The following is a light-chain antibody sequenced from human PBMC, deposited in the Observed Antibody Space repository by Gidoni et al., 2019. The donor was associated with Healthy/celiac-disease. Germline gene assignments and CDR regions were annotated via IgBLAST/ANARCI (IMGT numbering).Light chain of an antibody. CDR3: QQYSSLTWT. CDR2: GPS. CDR1: QKLNSNS. V-gene: IGKV3-20*01. J-gene: IGKJ1*01. Sequence: EIVLTPSPGTLSLSPGESAILSCRASQKLNSNSLAWYQQKPGQAPRLLIYGPSSRATGISDRFSGSGSGTDFTLTISRLEPGDSAVYYCQQYSSLTWTFGQGTKVEVK.